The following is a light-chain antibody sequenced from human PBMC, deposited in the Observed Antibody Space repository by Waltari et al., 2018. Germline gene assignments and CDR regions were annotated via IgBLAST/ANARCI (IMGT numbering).Light chain of an antibody. CDR1: SNDVGGYNS. V-gene: IGLV2-14*01. J-gene: IGLJ2*01. Sequence: QSALTQPASVSGSPGQSVTIFCAGTSNDVGGYNSVSWYQEHPGQAPSVIIYDVSDRPSGFSARFSGSKSGNTASLTISGLQAEDEADYYCSSQSSNDVVLFGGGTKLTVL. CDR3: SSQSSNDVVL. CDR2: DVS.